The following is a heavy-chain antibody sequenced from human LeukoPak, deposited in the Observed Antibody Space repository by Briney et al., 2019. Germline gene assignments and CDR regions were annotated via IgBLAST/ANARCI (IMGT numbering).Heavy chain of an antibody. CDR2: INHSGST. CDR3: ARGYSNSDY. J-gene: IGHJ4*02. CDR1: GGSFSGYY. D-gene: IGHD4-11*01. Sequence: SETLSLTCAVYGGSFSGYYWSWIRQPPGKGLEWVGEINHSGSTNYNPSLKSRVTISVDTSKNQFSLKLSSVTAADTAVYYCARGYSNSDYWGQGTLVTVSS. V-gene: IGHV4-34*01.